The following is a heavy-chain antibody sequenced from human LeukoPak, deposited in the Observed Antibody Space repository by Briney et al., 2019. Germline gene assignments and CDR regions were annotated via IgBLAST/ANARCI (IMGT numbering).Heavy chain of an antibody. CDR2: IYTSGST. V-gene: IGHV4-61*02. Sequence: SQTLSLTCTVSGGSISSGSYYWSWIRQPAGKGLEWIGRIYTSGSTNYNPSLKSRVTISVDTSKNQFSLKLSSVTAADTAVYYCAREGLNWFDPWGQGTLVTVSS. CDR3: AREGLNWFDP. J-gene: IGHJ5*02. CDR1: GGSISSGSYY.